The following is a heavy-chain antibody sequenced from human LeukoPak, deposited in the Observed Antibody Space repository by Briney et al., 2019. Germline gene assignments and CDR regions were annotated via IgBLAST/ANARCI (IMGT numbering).Heavy chain of an antibody. Sequence: SETLSLTCTVSGGSISSSSYYWGWIRQPPGKGLEWIGSIYYSGSTYYNPSLKSRVTISVDTSKNQFSLKLSSVTAADTAVYYCARAYYYDSSGYYNYFDYWGQGTLVTVSS. J-gene: IGHJ4*02. CDR1: GGSISSSSYY. CDR3: ARAYYYDSSGYYNYFDY. V-gene: IGHV4-39*07. CDR2: IYYSGST. D-gene: IGHD3-22*01.